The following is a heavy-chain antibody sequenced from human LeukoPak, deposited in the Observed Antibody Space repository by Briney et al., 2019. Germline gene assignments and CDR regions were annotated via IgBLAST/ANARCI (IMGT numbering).Heavy chain of an antibody. D-gene: IGHD3-10*01. CDR1: GYTFTGYY. J-gene: IGHJ4*02. V-gene: IGHV1-2*02. CDR2: INPNSGGT. CDR3: ARGLPGGSGSYSDY. Sequence: GASVKVSCKASGYTFTGYYMHWVRQAPGQGLEWMGWINPNSGGTNYAQKFQGRVTMTRDTSISTAYMELSRLRSDDTAVYYCARGLPGGSGSYSDYWGQGTLVTVSS.